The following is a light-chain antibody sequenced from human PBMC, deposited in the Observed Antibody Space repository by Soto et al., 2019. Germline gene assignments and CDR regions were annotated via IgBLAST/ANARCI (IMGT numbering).Light chain of an antibody. CDR2: GAS. J-gene: IGKJ2*01. V-gene: IGKV3-20*01. CDR1: QSVRNNY. CDR3: QQYGPSPYT. Sequence: ETVLTQSPGTLSLSPGERATLSCRASQSVRNNYLAWYQQKPGQAPRLLIYGASGRATGTPDRFSGSGSGTDFTLTISRLEPEDFAVYYCQQYGPSPYTFGQGTSWRS.